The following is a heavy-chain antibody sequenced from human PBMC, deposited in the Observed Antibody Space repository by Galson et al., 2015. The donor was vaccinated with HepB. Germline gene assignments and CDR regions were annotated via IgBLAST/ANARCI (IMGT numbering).Heavy chain of an antibody. CDR3: AKDYYGDYVLDY. V-gene: IGHV3-23*01. CDR2: ISGSGGST. CDR1: GFTFSSYA. Sequence: SGAEVKKPGESLRLSCAASGFTFSSYAMSWVRQAPGKGLEWVSAISGSGGSTYYADSVKGRFTISRDNSKNTLYLQMNSLRAEDTAVYYCAKDYYGDYVLDYWGQGTLVTVSS. J-gene: IGHJ4*02. D-gene: IGHD4-17*01.